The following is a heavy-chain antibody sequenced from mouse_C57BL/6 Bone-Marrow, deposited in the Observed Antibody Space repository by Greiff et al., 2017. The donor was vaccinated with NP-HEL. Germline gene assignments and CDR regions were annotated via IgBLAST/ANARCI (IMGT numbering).Heavy chain of an antibody. J-gene: IGHJ1*03. CDR3: ASKGVYYYGSSYHWYFDV. CDR1: GYAFTNYL. V-gene: IGHV1-54*01. CDR2: INTGSGGT. Sequence: QVQLQQSGAELVRPGTSVKVSCKASGYAFTNYLIEWVKQRPGQGLEWIGVINTGSGGTNYNEKFKGKATLTADKSSSTAYMQLSSLTSEDSAVYFCASKGVYYYGSSYHWYFDVWGTGTTVTVSS. D-gene: IGHD1-1*01.